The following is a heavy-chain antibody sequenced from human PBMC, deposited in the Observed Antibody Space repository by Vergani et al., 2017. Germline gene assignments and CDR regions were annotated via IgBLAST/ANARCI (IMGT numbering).Heavy chain of an antibody. J-gene: IGHJ3*02. CDR2: IIPILGIA. V-gene: IGHV1-69*02. CDR3: TTAQNDYVWGSYRYTGGDAFDI. CDR1: GGTFSSYT. Sequence: QVQLVQSGAEVKKPGSSVKVSCKASGGTFSSYTISWVRQAPGQGLEWMGRIIPILGIANYAQKFQGRVTITADKSTSTAYMELSSLRSEDTAVYYCTTAQNDYVWGSYRYTGGDAFDIWGQGTMVTVSS. D-gene: IGHD3-16*02.